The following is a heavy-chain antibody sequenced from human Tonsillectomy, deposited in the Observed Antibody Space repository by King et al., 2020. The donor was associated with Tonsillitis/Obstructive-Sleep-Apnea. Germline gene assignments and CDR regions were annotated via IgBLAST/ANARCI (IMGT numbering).Heavy chain of an antibody. CDR3: AREYFGESTTGMDV. J-gene: IGHJ6*02. Sequence: QLVQSGAEVKKPGASVQVSCKASGYTFPSYDINWVRQATGQGLEWMGWMNPNSGNTGYAQKFQGRVTMTRNTSISTACMELSSLRSEDTAVYYCAREYFGESTTGMDVWGQGTTVTVSS. V-gene: IGHV1-8*01. CDR1: GYTFPSYD. CDR2: MNPNSGNT. D-gene: IGHD3-10*01.